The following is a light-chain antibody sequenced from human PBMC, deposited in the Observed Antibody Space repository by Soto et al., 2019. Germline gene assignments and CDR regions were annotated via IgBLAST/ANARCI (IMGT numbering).Light chain of an antibody. V-gene: IGLV3-21*04. J-gene: IGLJ2*01. CDR3: QVWDTSSDHHVV. CDR1: NIGIKS. CDR2: YDS. Sequence: SYELTQPPSVSVAPGKTARLTCGGNNIGIKSVHWYQQKPGQAPVLVIYYDSDRPSRIPERFSGSNSGNTATLTISRVEAGDEADYYCQVWDTSSDHHVVFGGGTKLTVL.